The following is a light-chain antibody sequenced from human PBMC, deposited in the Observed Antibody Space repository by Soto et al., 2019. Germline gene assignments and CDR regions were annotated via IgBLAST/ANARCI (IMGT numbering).Light chain of an antibody. CDR3: QSYDNSLSGYV. V-gene: IGLV1-40*01. Sequence: VLTQPPSVSGAPGQRVTISCSGSSSNIGAGYDVHWYQQLPGTAPKLLIYANSNRPSGVPDRFSGSKSGTSASLAITGLQAEDEADYYCQSYDNSLSGYVFGPGTRSPS. CDR2: ANS. J-gene: IGLJ1*01. CDR1: SSNIGAGYD.